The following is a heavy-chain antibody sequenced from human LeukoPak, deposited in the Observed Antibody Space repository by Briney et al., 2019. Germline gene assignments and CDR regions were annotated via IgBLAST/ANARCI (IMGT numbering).Heavy chain of an antibody. CDR2: IYHSGST. CDR3: ARDGRYSYGSGADY. V-gene: IGHV4-34*01. J-gene: IGHJ4*02. D-gene: IGHD5-18*01. CDR1: GGSFSGYY. Sequence: SETLSLTCAVYGGSFSGYYWSWIRQPPGKGLEWIGYIYHSGSTYYNPSLKSRVTISVDRSKNQFSLKLSSVTAADTAVYYCARDGRYSYGSGADYWGQGTLVTVSS.